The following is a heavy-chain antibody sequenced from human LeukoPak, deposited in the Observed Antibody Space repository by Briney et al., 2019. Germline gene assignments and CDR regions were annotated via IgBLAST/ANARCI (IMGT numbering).Heavy chain of an antibody. J-gene: IGHJ5*02. Sequence: GASVKVSCKASGYTFTSYGISWVRQAPGQGLEWMGWISAYNGNTNYAQKLQGRVTMTTDTSTSTAYMELRSLRSDDTAVYYCARDQIDCSSTSCYFVDLFDPWGQGTLVTVSS. CDR3: ARDQIDCSSTSCYFVDLFDP. CDR2: ISAYNGNT. CDR1: GYTFTSYG. V-gene: IGHV1-18*01. D-gene: IGHD2-2*01.